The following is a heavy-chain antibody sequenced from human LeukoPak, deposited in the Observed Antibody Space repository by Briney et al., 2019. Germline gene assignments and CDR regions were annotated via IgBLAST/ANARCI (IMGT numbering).Heavy chain of an antibody. D-gene: IGHD3-10*01. CDR2: IIPIFGTA. Sequence: ASVKVSCKATGCTFSSYAISWVRQAPGQGHEWVGGIIPIFGTANYAHKFQCRVTITTDESTTTANMEWSSLRSEDTAVYYCARDCFGLLSGNIWFDPWGQGTLVTVSS. V-gene: IGHV1-69*05. CDR1: GCTFSSYA. CDR3: ARDCFGLLSGNIWFDP. J-gene: IGHJ5*02.